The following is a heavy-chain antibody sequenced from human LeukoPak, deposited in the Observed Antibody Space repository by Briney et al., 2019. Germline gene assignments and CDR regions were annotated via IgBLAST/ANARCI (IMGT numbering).Heavy chain of an antibody. V-gene: IGHV1-69*05. D-gene: IGHD2-2*02. CDR1: GGTFSSYA. J-gene: IGHJ6*03. CDR3: ARTQLLYGGYYYYYMDV. CDR2: IIPIFGTA. Sequence: ASVKVSCKASGGTFSSYAISWVRQAPGQGLEWMGGIIPIFGTANYAQKFQGRVTITTNESTSTAYMELSGLRSEDTAVYYCARTQLLYGGYYYYYMDVWGKGTTVTVSS.